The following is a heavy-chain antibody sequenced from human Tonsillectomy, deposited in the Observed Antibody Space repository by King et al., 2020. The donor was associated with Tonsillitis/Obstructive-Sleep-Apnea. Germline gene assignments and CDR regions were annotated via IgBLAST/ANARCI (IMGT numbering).Heavy chain of an antibody. CDR2: IYPGDSDT. Sequence: QLVQSGAEVKKPGASLKISCKGSGYNFTSYWIGWVRQMPGKGLEWMGLIYPGDSDTRYSPSFQGHVTISADKSISTAYLQWSSLKASDTAMYYCTRRGSTKWYGNWFDPWGQGTLVTVSS. J-gene: IGHJ5*02. CDR1: GYNFTSYW. CDR3: TRRGSTKWYGNWFDP. V-gene: IGHV5-51*01. D-gene: IGHD2-2*01.